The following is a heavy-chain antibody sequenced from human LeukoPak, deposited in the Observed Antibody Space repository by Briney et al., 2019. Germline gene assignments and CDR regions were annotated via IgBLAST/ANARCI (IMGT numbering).Heavy chain of an antibody. CDR2: KNPNSGNT. CDR3: AREYYDFWSGGGREFDY. D-gene: IGHD3-3*01. Sequence: ASVKVSCKASGYTFTSYDINWVRQATGQGLEWMGWKNPNSGNTGYAQKFQGRVTMTRNTSISTAYMELSSLRSEDTAVYYCAREYYDFWSGGGREFDYWGQGTLVTVSS. J-gene: IGHJ4*02. CDR1: GYTFTSYD. V-gene: IGHV1-8*01.